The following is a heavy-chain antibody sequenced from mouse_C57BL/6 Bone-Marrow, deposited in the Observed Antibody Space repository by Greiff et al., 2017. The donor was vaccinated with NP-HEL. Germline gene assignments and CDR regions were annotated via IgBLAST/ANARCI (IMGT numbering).Heavy chain of an antibody. CDR3: ARDLCDY. CDR1: GYSITSGYY. D-gene: IGHD6-2*01. J-gene: IGHJ2*01. V-gene: IGHV3-6*01. CDR2: ISYDGSN. Sequence: EVQLQESGPGLVKPSQSLSLTCSVTGYSITSGYYWNWIRQFPGNKLEWMGYISYDGSNNYNPSLKNRISITRDTSKNQFFLKLNSVTTEDTATYYCARDLCDYWGQGTTRKVS.